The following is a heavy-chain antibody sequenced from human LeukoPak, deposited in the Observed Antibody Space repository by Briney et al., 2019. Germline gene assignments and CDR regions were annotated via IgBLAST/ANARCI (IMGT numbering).Heavy chain of an antibody. CDR2: IYTTGST. CDR1: GGSVSSYY. CDR3: ARHGSDYDYMDV. J-gene: IGHJ6*03. Sequence: PSETLSLTCTVSGGSVSSYYWSWIRQPAGKGLEWIGRIYTTGSTNYNPSLKSRVTISVDKSKNQFSLKLSSVTAADTAVYYCARHGSDYDYMDVWGKGTTVTVSS. D-gene: IGHD3-10*01. V-gene: IGHV4-4*07.